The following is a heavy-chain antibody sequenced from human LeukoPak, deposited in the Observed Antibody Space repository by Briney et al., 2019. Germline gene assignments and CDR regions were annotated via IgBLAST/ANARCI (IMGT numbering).Heavy chain of an antibody. CDR1: GLTFSNYG. Sequence: GGSLRLSCAASGLTFSNYGMSWVRQAPGKGLEWVSAISGSGGNTYYANSVKGRFTISRDNSKNTLYLQMNSLRAEDTAVYYCAKDDGGSYYIYYYYMDVWGKGTTVTISS. D-gene: IGHD1-26*01. V-gene: IGHV3-23*01. CDR2: ISGSGGNT. CDR3: AKDDGGSYYIYYYYMDV. J-gene: IGHJ6*03.